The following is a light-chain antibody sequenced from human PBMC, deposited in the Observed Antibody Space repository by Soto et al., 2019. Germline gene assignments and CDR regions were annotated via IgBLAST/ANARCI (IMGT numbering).Light chain of an antibody. CDR3: QQYNEWPRT. CDR1: QSISSN. J-gene: IGKJ1*01. CDR2: DAS. V-gene: IGKV3-15*01. Sequence: EIVMTQSPATLSVSPGERVTLSCWASQSISSNLAWYQQKPGQAPRLLIYDASTRATGIPARFSGSGPGTGFTLTISRLQSEDFAVYFCQQYNEWPRTFGQGTKVEIK.